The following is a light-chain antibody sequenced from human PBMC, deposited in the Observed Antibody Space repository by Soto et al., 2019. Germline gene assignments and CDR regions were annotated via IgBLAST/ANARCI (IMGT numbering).Light chain of an antibody. V-gene: IGKV1-6*01. J-gene: IGKJ1*01. Sequence: SNMAQSPSSLSASVGGRVTIPCRASQGIRNDLGWYKQKPGKAPKLVSYAASSLQSGVPARVSGSASGTDFTLTISSLQPEDFETYYCLQDYSYPWTFGQGTKVDIK. CDR2: AAS. CDR3: LQDYSYPWT. CDR1: QGIRND.